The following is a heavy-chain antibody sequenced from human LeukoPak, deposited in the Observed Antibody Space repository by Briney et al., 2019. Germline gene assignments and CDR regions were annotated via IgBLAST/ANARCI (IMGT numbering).Heavy chain of an antibody. D-gene: IGHD2-2*01. CDR1: GGSISSGDYY. CDR3: ARELGYCSSTSCYPDY. J-gene: IGHJ4*02. Sequence: PSQTLSLTCTVSGGSISSGDYYWGWIRQPPGKGLEWIGYIYYSGSTYYNPSLKSRVTISVDTSKNQFSLKLSSVTAADTAVYYCARELGYCSSTSCYPDYWGQGTLVTVSS. CDR2: IYYSGST. V-gene: IGHV4-30-4*08.